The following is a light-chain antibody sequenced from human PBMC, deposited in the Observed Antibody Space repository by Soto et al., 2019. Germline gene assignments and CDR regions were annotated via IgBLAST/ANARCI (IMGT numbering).Light chain of an antibody. CDR3: QQYGSSP. J-gene: IGKJ1*01. Sequence: IGLTQSPGTLSLSPGERATLSCRASQSVSSSYLAWYQQKPGQAPRLLTYGASSRATGIPDRFSGSGSGTDFTLTISRLEPEDFAVYYCQQYGSSPLGQGTKVEIK. CDR2: GAS. CDR1: QSVSSSY. V-gene: IGKV3-20*01.